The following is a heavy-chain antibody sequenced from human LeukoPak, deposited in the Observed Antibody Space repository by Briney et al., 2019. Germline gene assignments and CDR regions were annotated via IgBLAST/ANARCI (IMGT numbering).Heavy chain of an antibody. CDR3: ARQPTDYDSSWGGPDAFDI. Sequence: PSETLSLTCAVYGGSFSGYYWSWIRQPPGKGLEWIGEINHSGSTNYNPSLKSRVTISVDTSKNQFSLKLSSVTAADTAVYYCARQPTDYDSSWGGPDAFDIWGQGTMVTVSS. CDR1: GGSFSGYY. CDR2: INHSGST. V-gene: IGHV4-34*01. J-gene: IGHJ3*02. D-gene: IGHD3-22*01.